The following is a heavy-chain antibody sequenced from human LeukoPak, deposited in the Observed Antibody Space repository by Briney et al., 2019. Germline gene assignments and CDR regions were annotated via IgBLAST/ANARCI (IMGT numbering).Heavy chain of an antibody. Sequence: PGGSLRLSCVASGFTFSSYRMNWVRQAPGKGLEWVSCISSSSYIYYADSLKGRFTISRDNAKNSLYLQMNSLRAEDTAVYYCAREPEYSNPAVDYWGQGTLVTVSS. D-gene: IGHD6-6*01. CDR1: GFTFSSYR. V-gene: IGHV3-21*01. CDR3: AREPEYSNPAVDY. J-gene: IGHJ4*02. CDR2: ISSSSYI.